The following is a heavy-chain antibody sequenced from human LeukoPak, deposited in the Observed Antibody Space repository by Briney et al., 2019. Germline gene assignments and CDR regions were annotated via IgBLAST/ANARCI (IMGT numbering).Heavy chain of an antibody. CDR2: ISSSGSTI. CDR3: ASSAAAEAMVY. J-gene: IGHJ4*02. D-gene: IGHD6-13*01. V-gene: IGHV3-48*03. Sequence: GGSLRLSCAASGFTFSSYEMNWVRQAPGKGLEWVSYISSSGSTIYYADSVKGRFTISRDNAKNSLYLQMNSLRAEDTAVYYCASSAAAEAMVYWGQGTPVTVSS. CDR1: GFTFSSYE.